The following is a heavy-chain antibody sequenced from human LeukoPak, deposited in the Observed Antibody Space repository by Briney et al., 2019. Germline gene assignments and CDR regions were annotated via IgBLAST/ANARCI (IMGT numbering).Heavy chain of an antibody. D-gene: IGHD2-2*02. V-gene: IGHV4-34*01. CDR1: GGSFSDYY. CDR2: INHSGST. CDR3: ARGSWRAKVVVVPAAIRGVWFDP. J-gene: IGHJ5*02. Sequence: PSETLSLTCAVYGGSFSDYYWSWIRQPPGKGLEWIGEINHSGSTNYNPSLKSRVTISVDTSKNQFSLKLSSVTAADTAVYYCARGSWRAKVVVVPAAIRGVWFDPWGQGTLVTVSS.